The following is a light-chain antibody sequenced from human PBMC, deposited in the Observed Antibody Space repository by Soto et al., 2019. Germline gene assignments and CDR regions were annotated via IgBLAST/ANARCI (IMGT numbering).Light chain of an antibody. Sequence: EIVLTQSPGTLSLSPGERATLSCRASQSVSSSYLAWYQQKPGQAPRLLIYGASSRATGIPDRFSGSGSGTDFTLTISRLEPEDVAEYYCQQYGSSPPWTFGQGTKVEIK. CDR2: GAS. CDR3: QQYGSSPPWT. V-gene: IGKV3-20*01. CDR1: QSVSSSY. J-gene: IGKJ1*01.